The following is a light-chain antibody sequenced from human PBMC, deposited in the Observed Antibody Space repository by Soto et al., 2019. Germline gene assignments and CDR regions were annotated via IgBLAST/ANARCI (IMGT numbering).Light chain of an antibody. CDR2: DVS. CDR3: SSYRSGNTLVV. V-gene: IGLV2-8*01. CDR1: PSDVGGYNS. Sequence: QSALTQPPSASGSPGQSVTISCTGTPSDVGGYNSVSWYQQYPGKAPKLMIYDVSKRPSGVPDRFSGSKSGNTASLTVSGLQAEDEANYYCSSYRSGNTLVVFGGGTKVTVL. J-gene: IGLJ2*01.